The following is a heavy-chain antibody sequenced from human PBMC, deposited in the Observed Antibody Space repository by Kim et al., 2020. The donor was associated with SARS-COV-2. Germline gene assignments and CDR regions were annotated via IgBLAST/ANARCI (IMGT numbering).Heavy chain of an antibody. CDR2: INTDTGNP. Sequence: ASVKVSCKGTGYTFTNYAINWMRQAPGQGLEWLGWINTDTGNPTYAQGFTGRFVFSLDTSVNTTYLQIHSLKAEDTAVYYCARDVDTGTTEAPFRVRFD. CDR1: GYTFTNYA. V-gene: IGHV7-4-1*01. CDR3: ARDVDTGTTEAPFRVRFD. J-gene: IGHJ5*02. D-gene: IGHD1-7*01.